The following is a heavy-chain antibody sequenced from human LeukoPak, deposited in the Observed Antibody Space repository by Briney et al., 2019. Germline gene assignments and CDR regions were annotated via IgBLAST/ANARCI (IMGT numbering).Heavy chain of an antibody. CDR2: MNPNSGNT. CDR3: ARGNVLRLLEWLQRWYYYYMDV. J-gene: IGHJ6*03. Sequence: ASVKVSCKASGYTFTSYGISWVRQATGQGLEWMGWMNPNSGNTGYAQKFQGRVTMTRNTSISTAYMELSSLRSEDTAVYYCARGNVLRLLEWLQRWYYYYMDVWGKGTTVTVSS. CDR1: GYTFTSYG. D-gene: IGHD3-3*01. V-gene: IGHV1-8*02.